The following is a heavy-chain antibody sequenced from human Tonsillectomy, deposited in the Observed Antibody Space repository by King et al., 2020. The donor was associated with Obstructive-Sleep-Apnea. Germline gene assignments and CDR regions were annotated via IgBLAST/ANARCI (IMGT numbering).Heavy chain of an antibody. Sequence: MQLQESGPGLVKPSETLSLTCTVSGGSIGTYYWSWIRQPPGKGLEWIGYIYYSGSSNYRPSLKSRVTISVDTSKNQFSLKLSSVTAADTAVYYCARAPYGSGIIDWFDSWGQGALVTVSS. J-gene: IGHJ5*01. V-gene: IGHV4-59*01. CDR2: IYYSGSS. CDR1: GGSIGTYY. CDR3: ARAPYGSGIIDWFDS. D-gene: IGHD3-10*01.